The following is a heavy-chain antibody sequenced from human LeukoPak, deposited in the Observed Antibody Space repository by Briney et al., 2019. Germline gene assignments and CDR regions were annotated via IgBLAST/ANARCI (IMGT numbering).Heavy chain of an antibody. D-gene: IGHD5-12*01. J-gene: IGHJ3*02. Sequence: SETLSLTCTVSGGSISSYYWSWIRQPPGKGRGWIGYIYYSGSTNYNPSLKSRVTISVDTSKNQFSLKLSSVTAADTAVYYCARVRHIVATTQAFDIWGQGTMVTVSS. CDR3: ARVRHIVATTQAFDI. CDR2: IYYSGST. CDR1: GGSISSYY. V-gene: IGHV4-59*01.